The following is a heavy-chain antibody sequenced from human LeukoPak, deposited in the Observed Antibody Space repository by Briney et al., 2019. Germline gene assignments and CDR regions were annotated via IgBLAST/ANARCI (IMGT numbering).Heavy chain of an antibody. CDR2: IYYSGST. Sequence: PSETLSLTCTVSGGSISSGGYYWSWIRQHPGKGLEWIGYIYYSGSTYYNPSLKSRVTISVDTSKNQFSLKLSSVTAADTAVYYCARDTYDSSGLLGYWGQGTLVTVSS. D-gene: IGHD3-22*01. CDR3: ARDTYDSSGLLGY. V-gene: IGHV4-31*03. J-gene: IGHJ4*02. CDR1: GGSISSGGYY.